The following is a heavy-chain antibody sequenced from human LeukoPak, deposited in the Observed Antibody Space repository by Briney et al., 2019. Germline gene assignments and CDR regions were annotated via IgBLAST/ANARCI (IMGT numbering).Heavy chain of an antibody. CDR2: INYDGSDK. CDR1: GFTFSSYE. J-gene: IGHJ4*02. CDR3: ARDGPAPSMTSVTSNY. D-gene: IGHD4-17*01. V-gene: IGHV3-30*10. Sequence: GGSLRLFCAASGFTFSSYEMNWVRQAPGKGLEGVAFINYDGSDKYYTDYVKGRFTISRDNSKNTLYLQMNSMRTEDTAVYYCARDGPAPSMTSVTSNYWGQGTLVTVSS.